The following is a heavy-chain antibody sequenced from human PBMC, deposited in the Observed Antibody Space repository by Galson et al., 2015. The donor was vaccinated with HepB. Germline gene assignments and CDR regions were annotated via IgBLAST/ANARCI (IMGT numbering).Heavy chain of an antibody. CDR1: GYTFTSYA. V-gene: IGHV1-3*01. CDR3: ARSPHCSGGSCYFGAFDI. D-gene: IGHD2-15*01. Sequence: SVKVSCKASGYTFTSYAMHWVRQAPGQRLEWMGWINAGNGNTKYSQKFQGRVTITRDTSASTAYMELSSLRSEDTAVYYCARSPHCSGGSCYFGAFDIWGQGTMVTVSS. CDR2: INAGNGNT. J-gene: IGHJ3*02.